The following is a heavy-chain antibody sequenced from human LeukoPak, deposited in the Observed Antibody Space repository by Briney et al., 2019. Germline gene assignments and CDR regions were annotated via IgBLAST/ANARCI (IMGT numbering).Heavy chain of an antibody. CDR3: AREGGFYRPLDY. Sequence: PSETLSLTCGVSGGSVSSTNWWTWIRQPPGKGLEWIGEVHLDGRTNFNPSLKSRLTMSVDLSENHISLKLTSVTAADTAVYYCAREGGFYRPLDYSGQGTLVTVSS. J-gene: IGHJ4*02. D-gene: IGHD6-25*01. CDR2: VHLDGRT. CDR1: GGSVSSTNW. V-gene: IGHV4-4*02.